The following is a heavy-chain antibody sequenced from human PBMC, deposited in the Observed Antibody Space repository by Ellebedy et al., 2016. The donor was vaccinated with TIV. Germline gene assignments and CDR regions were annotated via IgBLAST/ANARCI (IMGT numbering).Heavy chain of an antibody. D-gene: IGHD2-15*01. Sequence: GESLKISCAASGFTFSSYWMNWVRQAPGKGLEWVANIKKDGSEIYYVDSVKSRFTISRDNAKNSLYLQMNSLRDEDTAVYYCARDRGGGSCTDWGQGTLVTVSS. CDR3: ARDRGGGSCTD. V-gene: IGHV3-7*01. CDR1: GFTFSSYW. CDR2: IKKDGSEI. J-gene: IGHJ4*02.